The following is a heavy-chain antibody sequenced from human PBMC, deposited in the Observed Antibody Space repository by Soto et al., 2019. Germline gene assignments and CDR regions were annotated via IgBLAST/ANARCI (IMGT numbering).Heavy chain of an antibody. V-gene: IGHV3-23*01. CDR1: GFTFSNSA. J-gene: IGHJ4*02. Sequence: GGSLRLSCVASGFTFSNSAMSWVRHVPGKGLEWAAGIRSSGGHTNYADSVKGRFTISRDNSKDTLYLQMNSLRAEDTALYYCAKDQSNSNPLYYFDFWGPGTLVTVSS. D-gene: IGHD3-22*01. CDR2: IRSSGGHT. CDR3: AKDQSNSNPLYYFDF.